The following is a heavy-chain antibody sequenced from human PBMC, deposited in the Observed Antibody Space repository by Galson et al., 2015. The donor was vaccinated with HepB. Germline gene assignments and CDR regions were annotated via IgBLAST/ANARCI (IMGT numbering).Heavy chain of an antibody. J-gene: IGHJ4*02. CDR2: VSGGGGST. CDR3: ASEGYSSGWVWYFDY. CDR1: GFTFSSYA. Sequence: SLRLSCAASGFTFSSYAMGWVRQAPGKGLEWVSSVSGGGGSTYYADSVKGRFTISRDNSKNTLYLQMNSLRAEDTAVYYCASEGYSSGWVWYFDYWGQGTLVTVPS. V-gene: IGHV3-23*01. D-gene: IGHD3-22*01.